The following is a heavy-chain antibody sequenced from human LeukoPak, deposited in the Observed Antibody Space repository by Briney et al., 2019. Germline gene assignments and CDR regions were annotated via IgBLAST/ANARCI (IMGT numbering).Heavy chain of an antibody. CDR1: GFTFRNYQ. J-gene: IGHJ4*02. D-gene: IGHD6-19*01. V-gene: IGHV3-48*03. Sequence: PGGSLRLSCAASGFTFRNYQMNWVRQAPGKGLEWVSYIGNIITTKHYADSVRGRFTVSRDDAKSSLYLQMSSLRVEDTAVYYCARTAYDLRGQSLVPGLDSWGQGTLVTVSS. CDR3: ARTAYDLRGQSLVPGLDS. CDR2: IGNIITTK.